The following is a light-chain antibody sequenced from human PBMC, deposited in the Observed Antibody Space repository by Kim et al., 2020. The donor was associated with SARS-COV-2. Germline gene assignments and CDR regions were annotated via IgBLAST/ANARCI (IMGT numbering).Light chain of an antibody. J-gene: IGLJ3*02. V-gene: IGLV3-21*04. CDR1: NIGSKS. CDR3: QVWDSSSDHWV. CDR2: YDS. Sequence: APGKTPRITCGGNNIGSKSVHWYQQMPGQAPVLVIYYDSDRPSGIPERFSGSNSGNTATLTISRVEAGDEADYYCQVWDSSSDHWVFGGGTQLTVL.